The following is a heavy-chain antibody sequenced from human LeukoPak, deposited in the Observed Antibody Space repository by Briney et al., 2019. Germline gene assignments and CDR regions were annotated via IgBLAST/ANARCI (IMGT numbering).Heavy chain of an antibody. CDR1: GFAFSTYA. Sequence: GGSLRLSCAASGFAFSTYAMSWVRQAPGKGLEWVSVISSSGGYTYYADSAKGRFTISRDSSKNTLFLQMNSLRAEDTAVYYCAKAGYCSSASCPQDCWGQGTLVTVSS. V-gene: IGHV3-23*01. J-gene: IGHJ4*02. CDR3: AKAGYCSSASCPQDC. D-gene: IGHD2-2*01. CDR2: ISSSGGYT.